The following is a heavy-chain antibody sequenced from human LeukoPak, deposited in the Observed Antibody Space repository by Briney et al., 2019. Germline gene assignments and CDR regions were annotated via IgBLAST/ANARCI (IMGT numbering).Heavy chain of an antibody. V-gene: IGHV1-69*05. CDR1: GGTFSSYA. CDR2: IIPIFGTT. J-gene: IGHJ5*01. CDR3: AKDDGSATMGFDS. D-gene: IGHD1-26*01. Sequence: ASVKVSCKASGGTFSSYAFSWVRQAPGQGLEWMGGIIPIFGTTNFAQQFQGRVTITTDESTNTAYLDLSSLRSEDTAVYYCAKDDGSATMGFDSWGQGTLVSVSS.